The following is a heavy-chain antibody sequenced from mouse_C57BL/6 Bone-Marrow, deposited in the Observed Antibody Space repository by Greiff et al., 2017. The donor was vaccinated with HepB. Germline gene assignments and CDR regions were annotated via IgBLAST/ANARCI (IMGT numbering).Heavy chain of an antibody. CDR1: GYTFTSYG. CDR3: ARSSFITTVVADY. D-gene: IGHD1-1*01. CDR2: IYPRSGNT. J-gene: IGHJ2*01. Sequence: VKLVESGAELARPGASVKLSCKASGYTFTSYGISCVKQRTGQGLEWIGEIYPRSGNTYYNEKFKGKATLTADKSSSTAYMELRSLTSEDSAVYFCARSSFITTVVADYWGQGTTLTVSS. V-gene: IGHV1-81*01.